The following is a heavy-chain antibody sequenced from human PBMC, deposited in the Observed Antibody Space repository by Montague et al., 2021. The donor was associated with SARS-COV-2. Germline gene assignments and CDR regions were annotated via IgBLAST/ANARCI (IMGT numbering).Heavy chain of an antibody. CDR3: ARVPYRLLFVPRYYGMDV. V-gene: IGHV4-34*01. CDR2: ISHSGSI. J-gene: IGHJ6*02. D-gene: IGHD2-2*01. Sequence: SETLSLTCAVYGGSLSGYYWSWIRQPPGEGLEWIAEISHSGSISHNPSLKSRVTISVDTSKNQFSLKLSSATAADTAVYYCARVPYRLLFVPRYYGMDVWGQGTTVTVSS. CDR1: GGSLSGYY.